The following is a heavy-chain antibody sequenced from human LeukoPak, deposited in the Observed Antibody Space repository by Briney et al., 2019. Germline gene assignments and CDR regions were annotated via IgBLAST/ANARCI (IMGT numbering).Heavy chain of an antibody. Sequence: SETLSLTCTVSGGSLSGFCWSWIRQPPGKGLEWIGYVYYSGSTNYNPSLKSRVTISVDTSKNQFSLKLSSVTAADTAVYYCARGYYDFWSGYYPNWFDPWGQGTLVTVSS. D-gene: IGHD3-3*01. CDR3: ARGYYDFWSGYYPNWFDP. J-gene: IGHJ5*02. V-gene: IGHV4-59*01. CDR2: VYYSGST. CDR1: GGSLSGFC.